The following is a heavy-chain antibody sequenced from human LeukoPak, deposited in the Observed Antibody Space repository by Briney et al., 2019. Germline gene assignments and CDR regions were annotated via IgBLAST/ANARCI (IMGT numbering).Heavy chain of an antibody. CDR2: TNAGNGNT. CDR3: ARDLGVVVIPTGEYYFDY. CDR1: GYTFTTYA. D-gene: IGHD3-22*01. J-gene: IGHJ4*02. Sequence: ASVKVSCKASGYTFTTYAMHWVRQAPGQRLEWMGWTNAGNGNTKYSLKFQGRVTFTRDTSASTAYVELSSLRSEDTAVYYCARDLGVVVIPTGEYYFDYWGQGTLVSVSS. V-gene: IGHV1-3*01.